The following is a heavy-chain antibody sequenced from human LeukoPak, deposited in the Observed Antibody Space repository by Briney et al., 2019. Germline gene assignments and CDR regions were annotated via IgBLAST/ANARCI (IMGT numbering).Heavy chain of an antibody. V-gene: IGHV1-18*01. D-gene: IGHD3-16*02. CDR1: GYTFTSYG. Sequence: ASVKVSCKASGYTFTSYGISWVRQAPGQGLEWMGWISAYNGNTNYAQKLQGRVTMTTDTSTSTAYMGLRSLRSDDTAVYYCAREGAWGFGGVIPYYFDYWGQGTLVTVSS. J-gene: IGHJ4*02. CDR3: AREGAWGFGGVIPYYFDY. CDR2: ISAYNGNT.